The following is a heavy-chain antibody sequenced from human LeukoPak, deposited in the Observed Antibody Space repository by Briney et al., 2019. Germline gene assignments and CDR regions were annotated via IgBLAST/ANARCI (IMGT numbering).Heavy chain of an antibody. CDR1: GFTFSNYA. CDR2: ISSSSSYI. D-gene: IGHD3-9*01. J-gene: IGHJ5*02. CDR3: ARASLRYFDWFDNWFDP. V-gene: IGHV3-21*01. Sequence: GGSLRLSCAASGFTFSNYAMHWVRQAPGKGLEWVSSISSSSSYIYYADSVKGRFTISRDNAKNSLYLQMNSLRAEDTAVYYCARASLRYFDWFDNWFDPWGQGTLVTVSP.